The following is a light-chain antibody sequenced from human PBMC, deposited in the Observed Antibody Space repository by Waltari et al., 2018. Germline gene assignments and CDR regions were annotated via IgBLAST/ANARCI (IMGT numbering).Light chain of an antibody. Sequence: DIEMTQSPLSLYASVGDRFTITCRASQRVSYFLNWYQHRPGKAPRLLIYDATTLDTGVQPRFSGSGSETDCTLTITNLQPEDFATYSCQHYLNNPWTFGQGTKV. V-gene: IGKV1-39*01. J-gene: IGKJ1*01. CDR2: DAT. CDR1: QRVSYF. CDR3: QHYLNNPWT.